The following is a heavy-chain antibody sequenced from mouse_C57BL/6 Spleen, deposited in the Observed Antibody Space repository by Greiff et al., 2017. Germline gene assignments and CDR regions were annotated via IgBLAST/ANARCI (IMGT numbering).Heavy chain of an antibody. V-gene: IGHV1-82*01. J-gene: IGHJ3*01. CDR2: IYPGDGDT. D-gene: IGHD2-2*01. CDR1: GYAFSSSW. CDR3: ARGGPGCAY. Sequence: QVQLQQSGPELVKPGASVKISCKASGYAFSSSWMNWVKQRPGKGLEWIGRIYPGDGDTNYNGKFKGKATLTADKSSSTAYMQLSSLTSEDSAVYFCARGGPGCAYWGQGTLLTVSA.